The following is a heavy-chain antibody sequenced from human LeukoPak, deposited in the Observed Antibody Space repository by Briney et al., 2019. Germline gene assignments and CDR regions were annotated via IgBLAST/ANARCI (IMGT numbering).Heavy chain of an antibody. CDR3: ARVWSGYYNLLDY. CDR2: VSHTGST. D-gene: IGHD3-3*01. Sequence: PSETLSLTCTVSGGSINSYYWSWLRQPPGKGLEWLGYVSHTGSTNYNPSLKSRVTILVDTSKNQFSLKVSSVTAADTAVYFCARVWSGYYNLLDYWGQGTLVTVSS. J-gene: IGHJ4*02. CDR1: GGSINSYY. V-gene: IGHV4-59*01.